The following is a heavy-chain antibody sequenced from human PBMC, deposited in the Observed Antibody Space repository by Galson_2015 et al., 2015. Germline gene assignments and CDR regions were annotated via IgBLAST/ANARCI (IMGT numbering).Heavy chain of an antibody. Sequence: SLRLSCAASGFTFSSYGMHWVRQAPGEGLEWVAVISYDGSNKYYADSVKGRFTISRDNSKNTLYLQMNSLRAEDTAVYYCATSEYDILTGYYPPPYNWFDPWGQGTLVTVSS. CDR3: ATSEYDILTGYYPPPYNWFDP. D-gene: IGHD3-9*01. CDR2: ISYDGSNK. V-gene: IGHV3-30*03. J-gene: IGHJ5*02. CDR1: GFTFSSYG.